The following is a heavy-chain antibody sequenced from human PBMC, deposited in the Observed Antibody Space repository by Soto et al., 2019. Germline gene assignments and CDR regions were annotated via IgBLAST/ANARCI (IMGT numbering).Heavy chain of an antibody. D-gene: IGHD3-22*01. J-gene: IGHJ4*02. CDR1: GFTFTSSA. CDR2: IVVGSGNT. V-gene: IGHV1-58*01. CDR3: AEVIPHHSSGYYYLDY. Sequence: SVKVSCKASGFTFTSSAVQWVRQARGQRLEWIGWIVVGSGNTNYAQKFQERVTITRDMSTSTAYMELSSLRSEDTAVYYCAEVIPHHSSGYYYLDYWGQGTLVPVSS.